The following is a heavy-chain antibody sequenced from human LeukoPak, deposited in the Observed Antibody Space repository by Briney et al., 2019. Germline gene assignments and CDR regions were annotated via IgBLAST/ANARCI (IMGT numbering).Heavy chain of an antibody. CDR3: ARAFYDFLTGYPAYFDY. D-gene: IGHD3-9*01. CDR1: GFTFSSYE. Sequence: GGSLRLSCAASGFTFSSYEMNWVRQAPGKGLEWVSYISSSGSTIYYADSVKGRFTISRDNAKNSLYLQMNSLRAEDTAVYYCARAFYDFLTGYPAYFDYWGQGTLVTVSS. CDR2: ISSSGSTI. V-gene: IGHV3-48*03. J-gene: IGHJ4*02.